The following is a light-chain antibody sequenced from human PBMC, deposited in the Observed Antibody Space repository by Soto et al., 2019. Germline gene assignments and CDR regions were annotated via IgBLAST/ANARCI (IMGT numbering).Light chain of an antibody. CDR1: QSVRNTY. CDR3: QQYGESPPT. CDR2: GAS. V-gene: IGKV3-20*01. Sequence: EIVLTQSPGTLSLSPGERATLSCRASQSVRNTYVAWYQQRPGQAPRLLVSGASSRATGIPDRYSGSGSGTDFTLTINRLEPEDCAVYFCQQYGESPPTFGGGTKVEIK. J-gene: IGKJ4*01.